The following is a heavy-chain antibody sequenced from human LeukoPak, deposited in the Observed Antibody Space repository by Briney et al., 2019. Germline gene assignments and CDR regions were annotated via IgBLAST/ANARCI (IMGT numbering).Heavy chain of an antibody. J-gene: IGHJ4*02. CDR3: ARIDIVVVPAAIGGGAYFDY. CDR1: GYTFTGYY. V-gene: IGHV1-2*02. Sequence: GASVKVSCKASGYTFTGYYMHWVRQAPGQGLEWMGWINPNSGGTNYAQKFQGRVTMTRYTSISTAYMELSRLRSGDTAVYYCARIDIVVVPAAIGGGAYFDYWGQGTLVTVSS. D-gene: IGHD2-2*02. CDR2: INPNSGGT.